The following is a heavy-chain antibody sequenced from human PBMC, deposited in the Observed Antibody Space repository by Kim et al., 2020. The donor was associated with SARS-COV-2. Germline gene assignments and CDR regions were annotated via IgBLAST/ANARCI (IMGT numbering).Heavy chain of an antibody. J-gene: IGHJ4*02. CDR3: AGGGGWLTDH. D-gene: IGHD6-19*01. Sequence: GDTTETPSLKSRVTVSVDTSQNQFSLKLNSMTAADTAVYFCAGGGGWLTDHWGQGTLVIVSS. V-gene: IGHV4-59*09. CDR2: GDT.